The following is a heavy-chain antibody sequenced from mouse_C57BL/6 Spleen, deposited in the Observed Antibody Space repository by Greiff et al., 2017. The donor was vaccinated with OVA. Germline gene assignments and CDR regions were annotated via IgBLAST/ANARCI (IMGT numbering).Heavy chain of an antibody. J-gene: IGHJ4*01. Sequence: QVQLQQSGPELVKPGASVKISCKASGYAFSSSWMNWVKQRPGKGLEWIGRIYPGDGDTNYNGKFKGKATLTADKSSSTAYMQLSSLTSEDSAVYFCARGGLGRGLAMDYWGQGTSVTVSS. CDR3: ARGGLGRGLAMDY. V-gene: IGHV1-82*01. D-gene: IGHD4-1*01. CDR2: IYPGDGDT. CDR1: GYAFSSSW.